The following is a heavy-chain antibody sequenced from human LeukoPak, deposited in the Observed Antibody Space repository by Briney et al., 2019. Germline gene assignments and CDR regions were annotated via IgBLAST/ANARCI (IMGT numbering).Heavy chain of an antibody. CDR3: ARDPGIAAAGAEYFQH. J-gene: IGHJ1*01. CDR1: GGSISRSSYY. D-gene: IGHD6-13*01. Sequence: SETLSLTCTVSGGSISRSSYYWGWIRQPPGKGLEWIGNIYYSGSTNYNPSLKSRVTISVDTSKNQFYLKLSSVTAADTAVYYCARDPGIAAAGAEYFQHWGQGTLVTVSS. V-gene: IGHV4-39*07. CDR2: IYYSGST.